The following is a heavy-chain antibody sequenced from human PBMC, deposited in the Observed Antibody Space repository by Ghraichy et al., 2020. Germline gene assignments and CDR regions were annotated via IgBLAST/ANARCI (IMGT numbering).Heavy chain of an antibody. V-gene: IGHV4-34*01. Sequence: SQTLSLTCAVYGGSFSGYYWSWIRQPPGKGLEWIGEINHSGSTNYNPSLKSRVTISVDTSKNQFSLKLSSVTAADTAVYYCARGRVPAWSGYYKTPYYFDYRGQGILVTVSS. CDR1: GGSFSGYY. CDR2: INHSGST. J-gene: IGHJ4*02. CDR3: ARGRVPAWSGYYKTPYYFDY. D-gene: IGHD3-3*01.